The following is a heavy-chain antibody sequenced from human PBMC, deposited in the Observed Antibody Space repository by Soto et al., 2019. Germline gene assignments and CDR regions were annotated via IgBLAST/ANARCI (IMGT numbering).Heavy chain of an antibody. Sequence: QVQLQESGPGLVKPSETLSLTCTVSGDSMSSYFWSWIRQPPGQGLEWIGYFHYSGSTNYNPSLKSRVTISVDTSKNQFSLIVSSVTAADTAVYYCARRSGYCSGGSCYVAFDIWGQGTVVTVSP. CDR2: FHYSGST. D-gene: IGHD2-15*01. V-gene: IGHV4-59*08. CDR1: GDSMSSYF. J-gene: IGHJ3*02. CDR3: ARRSGYCSGGSCYVAFDI.